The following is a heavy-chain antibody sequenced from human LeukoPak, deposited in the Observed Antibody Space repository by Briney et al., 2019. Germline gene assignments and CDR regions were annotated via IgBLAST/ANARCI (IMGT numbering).Heavy chain of an antibody. CDR3: ARDRMYYYDSSGYPFDY. Sequence: SETLSLTCTVSGGFISSHYWSWVRQPAGKGQEWIGRIYTSGSTNYNPSLKSRVTMSVDTSKNQFSLKLSSVTAADTAVYYCARDRMYYYDSSGYPFDYWGQGTPVTVSS. CDR2: IYTSGST. J-gene: IGHJ4*02. CDR1: GGFISSHY. D-gene: IGHD3-22*01. V-gene: IGHV4-4*07.